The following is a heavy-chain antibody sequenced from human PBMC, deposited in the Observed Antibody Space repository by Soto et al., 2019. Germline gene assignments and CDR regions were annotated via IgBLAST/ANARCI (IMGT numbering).Heavy chain of an antibody. Sequence: GYSCKGHCGGCVIQMPGKGLGWMGIIYPADSDTRYSPSFQGQVTISADRSINTAYLQWSSLKASDTAMCYCGRLLAARISCIDYRGQGTLGTVPS. CDR1: GYSCKGHC. D-gene: IGHD6-13*01. CDR3: GRLLAARISCIDY. V-gene: IGHV5-51*01. CDR2: IYPADSDT. J-gene: IGHJ4*02.